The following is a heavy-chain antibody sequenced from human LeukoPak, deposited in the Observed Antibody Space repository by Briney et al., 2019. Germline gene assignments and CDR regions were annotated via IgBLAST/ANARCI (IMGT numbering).Heavy chain of an antibody. Sequence: GGSLRLSCAASGFTFSNYAVSWVRQAPGKGLEWVSSISGSGGTTYYADSVKGRFTISRDNSKNTLYLQMNSLRAEDTAVYYCARDRGYSQDYWGQGTLVTVSS. V-gene: IGHV3-23*01. CDR1: GFTFSNYA. CDR3: ARDRGYSQDY. D-gene: IGHD5-18*01. CDR2: ISGSGGTT. J-gene: IGHJ4*02.